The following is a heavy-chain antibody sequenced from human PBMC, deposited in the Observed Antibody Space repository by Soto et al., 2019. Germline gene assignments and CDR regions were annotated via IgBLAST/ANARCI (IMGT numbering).Heavy chain of an antibody. V-gene: IGHV3-23*01. CDR2: ITGSGRST. D-gene: IGHD3-3*01. CDR1: GFTFSYYA. Sequence: GGSLRLSCAASGFTFSYYAMSWVRQAPGEGLEWVSAITGSGRSTYYTDSVEGRFAISRDNSKDTLYLQMNTLTAEDTAVYYCARPWNTDFTTDAFDIWGRGTMVTVSS. J-gene: IGHJ3*02. CDR3: ARPWNTDFTTDAFDI.